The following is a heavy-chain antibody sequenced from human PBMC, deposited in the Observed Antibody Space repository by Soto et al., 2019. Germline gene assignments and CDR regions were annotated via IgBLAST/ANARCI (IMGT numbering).Heavy chain of an antibody. V-gene: IGHV1-69*06. D-gene: IGHD3-22*01. CDR2: IIPIFGTA. CDR1: GGTFSSYA. J-gene: IGHJ4*02. CDR3: ARDLSNHYYDSSGFDY. Sequence: ASVKVSCKASGGTFSSYAISWVRQAPGQGLEWMGGIIPIFGTANYAQKFQGRVTITADKSTSTAYMELSSLRSEDTAVYYCARDLSNHYYDSSGFDYCGQGTLVTVSS.